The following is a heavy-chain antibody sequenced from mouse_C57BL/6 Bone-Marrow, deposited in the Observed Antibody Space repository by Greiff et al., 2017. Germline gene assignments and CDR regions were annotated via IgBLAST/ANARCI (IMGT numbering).Heavy chain of an antibody. V-gene: IGHV5-4*03. CDR2: ISDGGSYT. Sequence: EVQLQESGGGLVKPGGSLKLSCAASGFTFSSYAMSWVRQTPEKRLEWVATISDGGSYTYYPDNVKGRFTISRDNAKNNLYLQMSHLKSEDTAMYYCARRLYFFYAMDYWGQGTSVTVSS. J-gene: IGHJ4*01. CDR3: ARRLYFFYAMDY. D-gene: IGHD2-1*01. CDR1: GFTFSSYA.